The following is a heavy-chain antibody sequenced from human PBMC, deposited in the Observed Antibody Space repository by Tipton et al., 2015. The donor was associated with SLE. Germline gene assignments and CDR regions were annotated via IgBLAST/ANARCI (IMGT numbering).Heavy chain of an antibody. V-gene: IGHV4-59*01. CDR3: ARGGMSPDTFDI. CDR2: IDYITNA. J-gene: IGHJ3*02. CDR1: GGSLSSYY. Sequence: TLSLTCQVSGGSLSSYYWGWVRQPPGKALEWVASIDYITNAYYNPSLESRVSISIDTSKDQLSLKLTSVAAADTGVYYCARGGMSPDTFDIWGPGTTVTVSP.